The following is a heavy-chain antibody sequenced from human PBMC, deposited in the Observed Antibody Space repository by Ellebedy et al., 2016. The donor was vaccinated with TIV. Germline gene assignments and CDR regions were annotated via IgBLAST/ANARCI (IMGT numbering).Heavy chain of an antibody. CDR1: GGSISSGGYY. CDR3: ARGGDLGGSGWSYYYYGMDV. CDR2: IYYSGST. D-gene: IGHD6-19*01. J-gene: IGHJ6*02. Sequence: MPSETLSLTCTVSGGSISSGGYYWSWIRQPPGKGLEWIGYIYYSGSTNYNPSLKSRVTISVDTSKNQFSLKLSSVTAADTAVYYCARGGDLGGSGWSYYYYGMDVWGQGTTVTVSS. V-gene: IGHV4-61*08.